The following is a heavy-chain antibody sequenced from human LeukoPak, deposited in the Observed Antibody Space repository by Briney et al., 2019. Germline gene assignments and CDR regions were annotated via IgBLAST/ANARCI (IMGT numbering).Heavy chain of an antibody. V-gene: IGHV4-39*01. CDR2: IYYSGSS. CDR3: ASLRERSYYARGFDY. CDR1: GGSISSSSYY. Sequence: SETLSLTCTVAGGSISSSSYYWGWIRQPPGKGLEWIGSIYYSGSSYYNPSLKRRVTISVDTSKNQFSLKLSSVTAADTAVYYCASLRERSYYARGFDYWGQGTLVTVSS. D-gene: IGHD3-3*01. J-gene: IGHJ4*02.